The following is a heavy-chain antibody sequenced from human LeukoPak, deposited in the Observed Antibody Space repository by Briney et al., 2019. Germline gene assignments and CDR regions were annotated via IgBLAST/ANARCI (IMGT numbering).Heavy chain of an antibody. J-gene: IGHJ3*02. CDR3: ARVKTTMIVATRAFDI. CDR1: GVSISTSPYY. D-gene: IGHD3-22*01. V-gene: IGHV4-39*07. CDR2: ISYSGST. Sequence: PSETLSLTCTVSGVSISTSPYYWSWIRQPPGKGLEWIGSISYSGSTYYNPSLKSRVTISVDTSKNQFSLKLTSVTAADTAVYYCARVKTTMIVATRAFDIWGQGTMLTVSS.